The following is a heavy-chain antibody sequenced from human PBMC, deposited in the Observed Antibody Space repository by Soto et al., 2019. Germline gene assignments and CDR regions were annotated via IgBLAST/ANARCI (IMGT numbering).Heavy chain of an antibody. CDR1: GYTFTSYA. Sequence: SSVKVSCKASGYTFTSYAMHWVRQAPGQRLEWMGWINAGNGNTKYSQKFQGRVTITRDTSASTAYMELSSLRSEDTAVYYCARQNTRFGELFGYWGQGTLVTVSS. J-gene: IGHJ4*02. CDR3: ARQNTRFGELFGY. V-gene: IGHV1-3*01. CDR2: INAGNGNT. D-gene: IGHD3-10*01.